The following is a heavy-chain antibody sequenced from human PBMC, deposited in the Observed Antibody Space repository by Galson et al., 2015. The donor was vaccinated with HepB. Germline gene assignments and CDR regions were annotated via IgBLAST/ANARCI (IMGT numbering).Heavy chain of an antibody. J-gene: IGHJ4*02. CDR2: IYYRSKWYH. CDR1: GDSVSSNSAA. Sequence: CAISGDSVSSNSAAWNWIRQSPSRGLEWLGRIYYRSKWYHNYALSLESRISINPDTSKNHFSLQLNYVTPDDTAVYYCVREQYNGWKMTLDYWVQGTLVTVSS. V-gene: IGHV6-1*01. D-gene: IGHD1-1*01. CDR3: VREQYNGWKMTLDY.